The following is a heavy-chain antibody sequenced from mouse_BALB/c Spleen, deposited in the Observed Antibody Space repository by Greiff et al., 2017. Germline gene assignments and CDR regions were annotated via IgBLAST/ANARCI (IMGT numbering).Heavy chain of an antibody. V-gene: IGHV2-6-4*01. J-gene: IGHJ4*01. CDR3: ARKDYYGSSPPYAMDD. CDR2: IWGGGST. Sequence: VMLVESGPGLVAPSQSLSITCTVSGFSLSRYSVHWVRQPPGKGLEWLGMIWGGGSTEYNSALKSRLSISKDNSKSQVFLKMNSLQTDDTAMYYWARKDYYGSSPPYAMDDWGQGTSVTVSS. D-gene: IGHD1-1*01. CDR1: GFSLSRYS.